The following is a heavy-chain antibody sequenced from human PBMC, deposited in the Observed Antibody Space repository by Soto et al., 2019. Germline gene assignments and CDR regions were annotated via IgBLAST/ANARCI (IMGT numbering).Heavy chain of an antibody. Sequence: ASVKVSCNASGYTFPSYYMHWVRQAPGQGLEWMGIINPSGGSTSYAQKFQGRVTMTRDTSTSTVYMELSSLRSEDTAVYYCARAGVVTAFPPALGYWGQGTLVTVSS. J-gene: IGHJ4*02. CDR3: ARAGVVTAFPPALGY. V-gene: IGHV1-46*01. CDR2: INPSGGST. CDR1: GYTFPSYY. D-gene: IGHD2-21*02.